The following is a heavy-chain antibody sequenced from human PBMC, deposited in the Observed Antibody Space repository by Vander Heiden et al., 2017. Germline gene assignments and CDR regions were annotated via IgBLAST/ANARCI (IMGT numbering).Heavy chain of an antibody. Sequence: EVQLLESGGGLVQPGGSLRLSCAASGFTFSSYAMNWVRQAPGKGLEWGSVVDGSGGSTYYADSVKGRFTISRDNSENMLYLQMNSLRAEDTAVYYCAKRPTSSWSAFDYWGQGTLVTVSS. J-gene: IGHJ4*02. CDR2: VDGSGGST. V-gene: IGHV3-23*01. CDR1: GFTFSSYA. D-gene: IGHD6-13*01. CDR3: AKRPTSSWSAFDY.